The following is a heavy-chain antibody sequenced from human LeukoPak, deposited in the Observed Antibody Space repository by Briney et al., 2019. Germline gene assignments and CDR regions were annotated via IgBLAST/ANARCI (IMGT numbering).Heavy chain of an antibody. V-gene: IGHV7-4-1*01. CDR1: GYIFTSYV. CDR2: INTNTGNP. CDR3: ARGASSFGTLDY. Sequence: ASVKVSCKASGYIFTSYVINRVRQAPGQGLEWMGWINTNTGNPTYAQGFTGRFVFFSDTSVRTAYLQIGSLQADDTAVYYCARGASSFGTLDYWGPGTLVTVSS. J-gene: IGHJ4*02. D-gene: IGHD3-3*01.